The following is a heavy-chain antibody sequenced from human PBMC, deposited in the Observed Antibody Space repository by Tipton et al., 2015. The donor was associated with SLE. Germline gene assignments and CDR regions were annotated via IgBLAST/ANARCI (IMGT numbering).Heavy chain of an antibody. CDR2: ISGYGATT. D-gene: IGHD4-23*01. CDR3: ARGNYGGNPIYYGMDV. CDR1: GFTFSTYA. Sequence: GSLRLSCGGSGFTFSTYAMSWVRQAPGKGLKWVSGISGYGATTWYADSVKGRFTISRDNSKNTLYLQMNSLRVEDTAVYYCARGNYGGNPIYYGMDVWGQGTTVTVSS. V-gene: IGHV3-23*01. J-gene: IGHJ6*02.